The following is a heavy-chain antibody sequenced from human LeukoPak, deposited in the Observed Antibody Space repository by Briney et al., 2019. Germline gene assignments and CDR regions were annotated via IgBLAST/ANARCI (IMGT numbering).Heavy chain of an antibody. CDR3: ARDQSLGSYPDY. V-gene: IGHV1-3*01. CDR2: INAGSGDT. CDR1: GYTFTTPA. Sequence: ASVKVSCKASGYTFTTPAMHWVRQAPGQRLEWMGWINAGSGDTKYSQKFQGRVTFTRDTSASTAYMALSSLRFEDTAVYFCARDQSLGSYPDYWGQGTLVTVSS. J-gene: IGHJ4*02. D-gene: IGHD3-10*01.